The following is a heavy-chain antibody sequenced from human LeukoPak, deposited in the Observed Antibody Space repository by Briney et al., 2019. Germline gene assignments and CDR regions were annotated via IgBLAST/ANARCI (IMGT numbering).Heavy chain of an antibody. D-gene: IGHD3-10*01. Sequence: GSLRLSCAASGFTFSSYWMSWVRQAPGKGLEWIGEINHSGSTNYNPSLKSRVTISVDTSKNQFSLKLSSVTAADTAVYYCARGVMVRGVYSTGYYYYMDVWGKGTTVTVSS. CDR2: INHSGST. J-gene: IGHJ6*03. V-gene: IGHV4-34*01. CDR1: GFTFSSYW. CDR3: ARGVMVRGVYSTGYYYYMDV.